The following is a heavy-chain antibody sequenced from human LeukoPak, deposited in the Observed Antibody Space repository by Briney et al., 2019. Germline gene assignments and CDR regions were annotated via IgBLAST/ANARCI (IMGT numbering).Heavy chain of an antibody. CDR2: IYYSGST. CDR1: GGSISSSSYY. D-gene: IGHD3-16*02. J-gene: IGHJ4*02. V-gene: IGHV4-39*01. Sequence: SETLSLTCTVSGGSISSSSYYWGWIRQPPGKWLEWIGSIYYSGSTYYNPSLKSRVTISVDTSKNQFSLKLSSVTAADTAVYYCARQGPLGELSLFDYWGQGTLVTVSS. CDR3: ARQGPLGELSLFDY.